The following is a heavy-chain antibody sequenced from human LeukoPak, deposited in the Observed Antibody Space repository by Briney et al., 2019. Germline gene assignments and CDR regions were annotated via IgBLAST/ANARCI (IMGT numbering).Heavy chain of an antibody. V-gene: IGHV1-24*01. J-gene: IGHJ6*03. CDR2: FDPEDGET. CDR1: GYTLTELS. Sequence: ASVKVSCKVSGYTLTELSMHWVRQAPGKGLEWMGGFDPEDGETIYAQKFQGRVTMTEDTSTDTAYMELSSLRSEDTAVYYCATAVLGSGYYQGTYYYYMDVWGKGTTVTVSS. CDR3: ATAVLGSGYYQGTYYYYMDV. D-gene: IGHD3-3*01.